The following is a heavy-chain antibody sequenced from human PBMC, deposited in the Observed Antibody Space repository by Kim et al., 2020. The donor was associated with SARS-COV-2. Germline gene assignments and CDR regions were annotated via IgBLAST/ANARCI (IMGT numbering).Heavy chain of an antibody. J-gene: IGHJ6*02. V-gene: IGHV3-23*01. D-gene: IGHD3-10*01. CDR1: GFTFSSYA. CDR2: ISGSGGST. CDR3: AKDRGSGSYYIRYYYYGMDV. Sequence: GGSLRLSCAASGFTFSSYAMSWVRQAPGKGLEWVSAISGSGGSTYYADSVKGRFTISRDNSKNTLYLQMNSLRAEDTVVYYCAKDRGSGSYYIRYYYYGMDVWGQGTTVTVSS.